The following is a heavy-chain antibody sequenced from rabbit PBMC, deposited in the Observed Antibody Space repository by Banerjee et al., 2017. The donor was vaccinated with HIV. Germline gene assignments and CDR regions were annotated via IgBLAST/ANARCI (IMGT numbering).Heavy chain of an antibody. D-gene: IGHD8-1*01. CDR3: ARLVDGGTTYFNL. V-gene: IGHV1S45*01. CDR1: GFSFSSSYY. CDR2: IYAGSSGST. J-gene: IGHJ4*01. Sequence: QEQLVESGGGLVQPEGSLTLTCTASGFSFSSSYYMCWVRQAPGKGLEWIGCIYAGSSGSTYYATWAKSRFTVSRTSSTTVTLQMTSLTAADTATYFCARLVDGGTTYFNLWGQGTLVTVS.